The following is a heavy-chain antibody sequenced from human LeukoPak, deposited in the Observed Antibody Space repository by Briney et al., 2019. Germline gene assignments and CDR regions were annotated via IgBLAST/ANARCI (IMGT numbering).Heavy chain of an antibody. J-gene: IGHJ6*02. V-gene: IGHV3-21*01. CDR1: GFTFSSYS. CDR3: AREASSSWYPYYYYGMDV. CDR2: ISSSSSSYI. D-gene: IGHD6-13*01. Sequence: PGGSLRLSCAASGFTFSSYSMNWVRQAPGKGLEWVSSISSSSSSYIYYADSVKGRFTISRDNAKNSLYLQMNSLRAEDTAVYYCAREASSSWYPYYYYGMDVWGQGTTVTVSS.